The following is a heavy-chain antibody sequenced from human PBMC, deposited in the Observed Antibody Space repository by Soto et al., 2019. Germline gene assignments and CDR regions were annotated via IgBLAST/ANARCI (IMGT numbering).Heavy chain of an antibody. CDR2: ISAYNGNT. CDR3: ARGKMATGNYDY. Sequence: ASVKVSCKASGYTFTSYGISWVRQAPGQGLEWMGWISAYNGNTNYAQKLQGRVTMTRDTSTSTVYMELSSLRSEDTAVYYCARGKMATGNYDYWGQGTLVTVSS. D-gene: IGHD5-12*01. V-gene: IGHV1-18*01. J-gene: IGHJ4*02. CDR1: GYTFTSYG.